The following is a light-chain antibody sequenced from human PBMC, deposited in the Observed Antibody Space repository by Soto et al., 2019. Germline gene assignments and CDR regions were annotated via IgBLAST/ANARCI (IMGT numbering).Light chain of an antibody. J-gene: IGLJ2*01. V-gene: IGLV8-61*01. Sequence: VVTQEPSFSVSPGGTVILTCGLTSGSVSTSYYPSWYQQSPGLAPRTLIYNTTTRSSGVPDRFSGSILGNKAALTITGAQSDESDYLCALYVGSGTVVFGGGTQLTVL. CDR2: NTT. CDR3: ALYVGSGTVV. CDR1: SGSVSTSYY.